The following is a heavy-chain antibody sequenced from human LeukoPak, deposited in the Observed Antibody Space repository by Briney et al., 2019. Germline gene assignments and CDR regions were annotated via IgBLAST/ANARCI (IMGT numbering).Heavy chain of an antibody. CDR3: ARVTGYVMEDYFDY. J-gene: IGHJ4*02. V-gene: IGHV4-38-2*02. CDR2: IYPTGST. Sequence: SETLSLTCTVSGYSISSGYYWGWIRQPPGKGLEWIGNIYPTGSTYYNPSLKSRVTISVDTSKNQFSLRLSSVTAADTAVYYCARVTGYVMEDYFDYWGQGTLVTVSS. D-gene: IGHD6-13*01. CDR1: GYSISSGYY.